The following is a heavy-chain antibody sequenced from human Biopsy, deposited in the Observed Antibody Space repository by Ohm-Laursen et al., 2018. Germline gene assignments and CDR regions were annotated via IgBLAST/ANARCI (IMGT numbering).Heavy chain of an antibody. CDR1: GFDFSDYS. CDR3: ARGRGALAPLDD. Sequence: SLRLSCTASGFDFSDYSMSWVRQAPGKGLEWVSSVTTTSSYIYYADSVKGRFTISRDNAKNSLYLQMNSLRAEDTAVYYCARGRGALAPLDDWGQGTLVTVSS. J-gene: IGHJ4*02. V-gene: IGHV3-21*01. D-gene: IGHD1-26*01. CDR2: VTTTSSYI.